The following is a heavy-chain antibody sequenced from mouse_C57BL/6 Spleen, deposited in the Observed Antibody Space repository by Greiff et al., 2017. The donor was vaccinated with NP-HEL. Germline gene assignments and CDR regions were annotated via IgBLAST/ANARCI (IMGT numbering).Heavy chain of an antibody. CDR2: IYPGDGDT. J-gene: IGHJ2*01. Sequence: VQLQQSGPELVKPGASVKISCKASGYAFSSSWMNWVKQRPGKGLEWIGRIYPGDGDTNYNGKFKGKATLTADQSSSTAYLQLISLTSEDSAVYFCAREENYYGSRDFDYWGQGTTLTVSS. CDR1: GYAFSSSW. CDR3: AREENYYGSRDFDY. D-gene: IGHD1-1*01. V-gene: IGHV1-82*01.